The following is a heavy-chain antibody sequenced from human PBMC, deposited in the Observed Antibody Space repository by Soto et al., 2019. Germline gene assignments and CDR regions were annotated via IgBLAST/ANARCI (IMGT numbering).Heavy chain of an antibody. J-gene: IGHJ4*02. D-gene: IGHD6-13*01. CDR1: GFSLSTARMG. Sequence: SGPTLVNPTEPLTLTCTVSGFSLSTARMGVSWIRQPPGKALEWLEHIFSNDEKSYSTSLKSRLTISKDTSKSQVVLTMTNMDPVDTATYYCARIRPGYSSSWTPDYWGQGTLVTVSS. CDR3: ARIRPGYSSSWTPDY. V-gene: IGHV2-26*01. CDR2: IFSNDEK.